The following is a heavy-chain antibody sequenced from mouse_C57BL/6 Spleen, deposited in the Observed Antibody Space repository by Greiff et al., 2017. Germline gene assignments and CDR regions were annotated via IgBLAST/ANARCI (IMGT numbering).Heavy chain of an antibody. Sequence: EVQRVESEGGLVQPGSSMKLSCTASGFTFSDYYMAWVRQVPEKGLEWVANINYDGSSTYYLDSLKSRFIISRDNAKNILYLQMSSLKSEDTATYYCARDRGYGSSPYYYAMDYWGQGTSVTVSS. V-gene: IGHV5-16*01. CDR2: INYDGSST. CDR1: GFTFSDYY. CDR3: ARDRGYGSSPYYYAMDY. J-gene: IGHJ4*01. D-gene: IGHD1-1*01.